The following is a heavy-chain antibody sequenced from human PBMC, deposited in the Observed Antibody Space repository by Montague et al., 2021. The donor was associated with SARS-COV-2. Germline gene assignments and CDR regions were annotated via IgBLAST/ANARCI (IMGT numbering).Heavy chain of an antibody. CDR3: AGYGDSSGWLNPRGCGTFDY. D-gene: IGHD6-19*01. J-gene: IGHJ4*01. V-gene: IGHV4-31*03. CDR2: IYYSGST. Sequence: TLSLTCTVSGGSISSGGYYWSWIRQHPGRGLEWIGYIYYSGSTYYNPSLKSRVTISVDTSKNQFSLKLSSVTAADTAVYYCAGYGDSSGWLNPRGCGTFDYWGQGTLVTVSS. CDR1: GGSISSGGYY.